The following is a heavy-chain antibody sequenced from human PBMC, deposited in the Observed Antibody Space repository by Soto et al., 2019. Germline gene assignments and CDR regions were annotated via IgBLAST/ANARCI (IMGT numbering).Heavy chain of an antibody. J-gene: IGHJ3*02. V-gene: IGHV3-33*06. CDR1: GFTFSSYG. Sequence: QVQLVESGGGVVQPGRSLRLSCAASGFTFSSYGMHWVRQAPGKGLEWVAVIWYDGSNKYYADSVKGRFTISRDNSKNTLYLQMNSLRAEDTAVYYCAKEALVDTAMDTTGVDAFDIWVQGTMVTVSS. CDR2: IWYDGSNK. D-gene: IGHD5-18*01. CDR3: AKEALVDTAMDTTGVDAFDI.